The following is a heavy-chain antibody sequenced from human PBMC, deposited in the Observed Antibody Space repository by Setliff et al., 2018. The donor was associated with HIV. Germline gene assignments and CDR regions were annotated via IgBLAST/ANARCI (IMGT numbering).Heavy chain of an antibody. CDR2: IRSKPNNYAT. D-gene: IGHD2-2*01. V-gene: IGHV3-73*01. Sequence: LRLSCAASGFTFSASAMHWVRQASGKGLEWVGRIRSKPNNYATTYAASVKGRFTISRDDSKNTAYLQMNSLKTEDTAVYYCTTQASSSNSVWGQGTLVTVSS. CDR1: GFTFSASA. J-gene: IGHJ4*02. CDR3: TTQASSSNSV.